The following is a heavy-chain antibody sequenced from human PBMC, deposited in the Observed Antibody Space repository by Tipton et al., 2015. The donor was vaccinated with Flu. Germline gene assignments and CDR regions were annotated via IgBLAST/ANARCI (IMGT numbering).Heavy chain of an antibody. CDR1: GFPFSGYW. D-gene: IGHD3-22*01. CDR2: INTDGSTT. Sequence: AVSGFPFSGYWFHWVRQSPGGGLVWLSRINTDGSTTDYADFVEGRFTVSRDNARNTVYLQMNNLRAEDTALYYCTRDSHYYECSASLDIDFWGQGTMATVSS. CDR3: TRDSHYYECSASLDIDF. J-gene: IGHJ3*01. V-gene: IGHV3-74*01.